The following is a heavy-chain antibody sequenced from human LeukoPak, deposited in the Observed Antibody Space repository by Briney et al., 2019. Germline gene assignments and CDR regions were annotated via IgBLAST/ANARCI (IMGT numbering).Heavy chain of an antibody. Sequence: GGSLRLSCAASGFTFSSYSMNWVRQAPGKGLEWVSPIGSSSSYIYYADSVKGRFTISRDNAKNSLYLQMNSLRAEDTAVYYCAREDVIGGFDYWGQGTLVTVSS. CDR1: GFTFSSYS. CDR3: AREDVIGGFDY. CDR2: IGSSSSYI. D-gene: IGHD3-16*02. V-gene: IGHV3-21*01. J-gene: IGHJ4*02.